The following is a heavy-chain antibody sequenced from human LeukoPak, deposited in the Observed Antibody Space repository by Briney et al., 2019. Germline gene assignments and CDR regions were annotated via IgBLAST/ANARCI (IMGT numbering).Heavy chain of an antibody. CDR2: ISYDGGTR. Sequence: PGGSLRLSCAASGFTFSSYAMHWVRQAPGKGLEWVAVISYDGGTRYYADPMKGRFIISRDNSKNTLYLQMNSLRADDTAVYYCATDRDFWSGYYTPRLYFDYWGQGTLVTVSS. V-gene: IGHV3-30-3*01. D-gene: IGHD3-3*01. CDR1: GFTFSSYA. CDR3: ATDRDFWSGYYTPRLYFDY. J-gene: IGHJ4*02.